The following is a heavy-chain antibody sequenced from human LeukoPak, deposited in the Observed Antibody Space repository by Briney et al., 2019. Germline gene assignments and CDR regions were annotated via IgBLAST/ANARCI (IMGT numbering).Heavy chain of an antibody. D-gene: IGHD3-3*01. CDR2: IYSGGST. CDR1: GFTVSSNY. V-gene: IGHV3-53*01. J-gene: IGHJ6*03. Sequence: GGSLRLSCAASGFTVSSNYMSWVRQAPGKGLEWVSVIYSGGSTYYADSVKGRFTISRDNYKDTLYLQMNSLRAEDTAVYYCAKIGRRYDFWTGYYEEEVDYMDVWGKGTTVTVSS. CDR3: AKIGRRYDFWTGYYEEEVDYMDV.